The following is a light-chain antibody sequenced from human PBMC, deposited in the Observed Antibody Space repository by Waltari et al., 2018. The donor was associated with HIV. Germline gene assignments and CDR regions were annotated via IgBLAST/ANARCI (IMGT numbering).Light chain of an antibody. V-gene: IGKV3-11*01. Sequence: EIVLTQSPATLSLSPGERATLSCRASQRVSSSLAWYQQKPGQDPRLLIYDASNRATGIPARFSGSGSGTDFTITISSLEPEDIAVYYCQRRSNPFTFGPGTKVDIK. CDR3: QRRSNPFT. CDR2: DAS. CDR1: QRVSSS. J-gene: IGKJ3*01.